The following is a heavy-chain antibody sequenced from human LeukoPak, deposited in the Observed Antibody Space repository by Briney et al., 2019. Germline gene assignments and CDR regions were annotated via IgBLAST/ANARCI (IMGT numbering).Heavy chain of an antibody. D-gene: IGHD5/OR15-5a*01. CDR1: GISISSSNSY. CDR3: ARHSVRSGLGY. CDR2: IYYTGNT. V-gene: IGHV4-39*01. Sequence: SETLSLTCTVSGISISSSNSYWGWIRQPPGKGLEWIGSIYYTGNTYYNASLKSRVTISVDTSKNQFSLKLSSVTAADTAVYYCARHSVRSGLGYWGQGTLVTVSS. J-gene: IGHJ4*02.